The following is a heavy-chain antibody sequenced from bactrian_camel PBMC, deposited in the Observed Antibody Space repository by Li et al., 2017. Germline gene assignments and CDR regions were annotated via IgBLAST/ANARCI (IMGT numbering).Heavy chain of an antibody. CDR3: AAPLPALIWPNCRFGY. D-gene: IGHD7*01. Sequence: VQLVESGGGSVQAGGSLTLSCAASFESPDTNCMGWFRQAPGKEREGVATIDADGSTTYADSVKGRFAVSRDNAKSTVSLRMNDLTPDDTATYLCAAPLPALIWPNCRFGYWGQGTQVTVS. J-gene: IGHJ6*01. CDR1: FESPDTNC. CDR2: IDADGST. V-gene: IGHV3S53*01.